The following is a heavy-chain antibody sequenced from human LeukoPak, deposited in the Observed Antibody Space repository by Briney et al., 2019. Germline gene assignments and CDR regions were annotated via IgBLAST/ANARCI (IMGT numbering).Heavy chain of an antibody. CDR2: IWFDGSNK. D-gene: IGHD3-22*01. CDR3: ARVDGSGYKPMDY. CDR1: RFTFSSYG. Sequence: PGGSLRLSCVASRFTFSSYGMHWVRQAPGKGLEWVAIIWFDGSNKDYADSVKGRFTISRDNSKKTLYLQMNSLRVEDTAVYYCARVDGSGYKPMDYWGEGTLVTVSS. V-gene: IGHV3-33*01. J-gene: IGHJ4*02.